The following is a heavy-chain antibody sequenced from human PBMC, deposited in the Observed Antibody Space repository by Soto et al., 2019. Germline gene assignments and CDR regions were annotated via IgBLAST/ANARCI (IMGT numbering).Heavy chain of an antibody. CDR2: IIPIFGTA. J-gene: IGHJ5*02. CDR1: GGTFSSYA. V-gene: IGHV1-69*13. CDR3: ARGPIVVVVAATMGWFDP. D-gene: IGHD2-15*01. Sequence: ASVKVSCKASGGTFSSYAISWVRQAPGQGLEWMGGIIPIFGTANYAQKFQGRVTITADESTSTAYMELSSLRSEDTAVYYCARGPIVVVVAATMGWFDPWGQGTLVTVSS.